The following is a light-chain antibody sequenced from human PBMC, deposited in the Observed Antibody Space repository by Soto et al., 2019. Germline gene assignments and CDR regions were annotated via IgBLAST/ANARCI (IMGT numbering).Light chain of an antibody. CDR1: QSVSSN. J-gene: IGKJ5*01. Sequence: EIVMTQSPVTLSVSPGERVTLSCRASQSVSSNLAWYQQKPGQAPSLLIYGAFTRATGIPARFSGTGSGTEFTLTISSLQSEDFALYYCQQRSNWPHSITFGQGTRLEIK. V-gene: IGKV3-15*01. CDR2: GAF. CDR3: QQRSNWPHSIT.